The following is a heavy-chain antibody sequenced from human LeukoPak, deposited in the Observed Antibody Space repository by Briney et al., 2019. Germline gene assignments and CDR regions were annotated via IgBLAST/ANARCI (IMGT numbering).Heavy chain of an antibody. CDR1: GFTVSSNY. D-gene: IGHD5-12*01. CDR3: ARGLPGGYRTFAFFDY. J-gene: IGHJ4*02. CDR2: IYSGGST. Sequence: GRSLRLSCAASGFTVSSNYMSWVRQAPGKGLEWVSVIYSGGSTYYANSVKGRFTISRDNSKNTLYLQMNSMRAEDTAVYYCARGLPGGYRTFAFFDYWGQGTLVIVSS. V-gene: IGHV3-53*01.